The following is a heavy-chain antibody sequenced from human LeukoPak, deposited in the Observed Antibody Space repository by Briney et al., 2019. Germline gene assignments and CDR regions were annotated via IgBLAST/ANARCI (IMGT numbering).Heavy chain of an antibody. V-gene: IGHV3-48*04. J-gene: IGHJ2*01. CDR2: ISSSGNTI. Sequence: GGSLRHSCVASGFIFSSYGMSWVRRAPGKGLEWVSYISSSGNTIYYADSVKGRFTISRDNAKNSLYLQMNSLRAEDTAVYYCAKAPLPAADYWYFDLWGRGTLVTVSS. CDR3: AKAPLPAADYWYFDL. D-gene: IGHD2-2*01. CDR1: GFIFSSYG.